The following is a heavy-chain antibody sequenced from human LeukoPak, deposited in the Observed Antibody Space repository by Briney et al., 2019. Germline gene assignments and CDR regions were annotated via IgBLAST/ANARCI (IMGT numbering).Heavy chain of an antibody. Sequence: GGSLRLSCAASGFTFRSYGMHWVRQAPGKGLEWVAFISYDGSNDNYADSVKGRFTISRDNSKNTVDLQMNGLRTEDTAVYYSAIGNGAPNWFESWGQGSLVTVSS. V-gene: IGHV3-30*03. CDR2: ISYDGSND. J-gene: IGHJ5*01. CDR3: AIGNGAPNWFES. D-gene: IGHD1-1*01. CDR1: GFTFRSYG.